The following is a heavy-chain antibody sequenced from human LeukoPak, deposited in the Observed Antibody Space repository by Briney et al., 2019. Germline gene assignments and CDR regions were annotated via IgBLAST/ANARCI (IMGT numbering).Heavy chain of an antibody. CDR2: IYYTGST. CDR3: AGGESGSYPRHFDY. V-gene: IGHV4-59*08. CDR1: GGSINSYY. D-gene: IGHD1-26*01. J-gene: IGHJ4*02. Sequence: SETLSLTCTVSGGSINSYYWSWIRQPPGKGLEWIGYIYYTGSTNSNPSLKSRVTISVDTSRNQFSLKLTSVTAADTAVYYCAGGESGSYPRHFDYWGQGTLVTVSS.